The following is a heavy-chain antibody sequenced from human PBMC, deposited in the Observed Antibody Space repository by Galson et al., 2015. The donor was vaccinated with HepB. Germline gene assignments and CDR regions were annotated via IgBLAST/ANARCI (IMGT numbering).Heavy chain of an antibody. Sequence: SLRLSCAASGFTFSSYSMNWVRQAPGKGLEWVSYISSSSSTIYYADSVKGRFTISRDNAKNSLYLQMNSLRAEDTAVYYCARGAPLGYCSSTSCINWFDPRGQGTLVTVSS. CDR3: ARGAPLGYCSSTSCINWFDP. CDR1: GFTFSSYS. V-gene: IGHV3-48*01. J-gene: IGHJ5*02. CDR2: ISSSSSTI. D-gene: IGHD2-2*01.